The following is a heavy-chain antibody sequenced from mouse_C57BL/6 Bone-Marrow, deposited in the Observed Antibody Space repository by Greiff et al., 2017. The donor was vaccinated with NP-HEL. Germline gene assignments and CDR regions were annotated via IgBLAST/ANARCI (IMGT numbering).Heavy chain of an antibody. J-gene: IGHJ2*01. D-gene: IGHD4-1*01. CDR2: IDPSDSYT. CDR3: AREGNWGYYFDY. V-gene: IGHV1-69*01. Sequence: QVQLQQPGAELVMPGASVKLSCKASGYTFTSYWMHWVKQRPGQGLEWIGEIDPSDSYTNYNQKFKGKSTLTVDKSSSPAYMQLSSLTSEDSAVYYCAREGNWGYYFDYWGQGTTLTVSS. CDR1: GYTFTSYW.